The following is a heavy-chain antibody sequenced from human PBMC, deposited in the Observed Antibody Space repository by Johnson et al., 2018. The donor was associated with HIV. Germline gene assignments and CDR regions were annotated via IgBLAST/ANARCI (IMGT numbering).Heavy chain of an antibody. CDR3: ARGIVEVQPRCRLLRDDVFDV. CDR2: IRYDGSNK. CDR1: GFTFSSYG. V-gene: IGHV3-30*02. J-gene: IGHJ3*01. Sequence: QVQVVESGGGVVQPGGSLRLSCAASGFTFSSYGMHWVRQAPGKGLEWVAFIRYDGSNKYYADYVKGRFTISRDNANKSLYLQMDSLRAKDTALYYCARGIVEVQPRCRLLRDDVFDVWGQGTMVTVSS. D-gene: IGHD2-15*01.